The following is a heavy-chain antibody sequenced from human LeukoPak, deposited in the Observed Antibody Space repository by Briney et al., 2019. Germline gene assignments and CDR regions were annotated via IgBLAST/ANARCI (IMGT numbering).Heavy chain of an antibody. Sequence: GGSLRLSCAASGFTFSDSYMSWIRQAPGKGLEWVSYISSSSSYTNYADSVEGRFTISRDNAKNSLYLQMNSLRAEDTALYHCARDSGPNTGSSDYWGQGTLVTVSS. CDR2: ISSSSSYT. D-gene: IGHD2-15*01. CDR3: ARDSGPNTGSSDY. J-gene: IGHJ4*02. V-gene: IGHV3-11*06. CDR1: GFTFSDSY.